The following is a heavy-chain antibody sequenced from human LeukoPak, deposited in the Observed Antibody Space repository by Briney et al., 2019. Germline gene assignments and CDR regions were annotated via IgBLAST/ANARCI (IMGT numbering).Heavy chain of an antibody. CDR2: INPNTGDT. Sequence: ASVKVPFKASGYTFTDFYIHWVRQAPGQGLEWMGWINPNTGDTDYAQKFQGRVTMTRDTSTSTAHMDLGRLRSDDTAVYYCARLQAASFHHFDYWGQGTLVTVSS. CDR3: ARLQAASFHHFDY. J-gene: IGHJ4*02. V-gene: IGHV1-2*02. CDR1: GYTFTDFY. D-gene: IGHD6-13*01.